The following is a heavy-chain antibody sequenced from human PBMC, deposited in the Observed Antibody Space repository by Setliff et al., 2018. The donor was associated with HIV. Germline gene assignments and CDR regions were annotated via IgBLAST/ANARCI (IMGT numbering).Heavy chain of an antibody. J-gene: IGHJ5*02. CDR1: GYSLTSYS. CDR2: INTNTGNP. D-gene: IGHD3-3*01. V-gene: IGHV7-4-1*02. CDR3: ARDPYPNYDFWSGSLIRGWFDP. Sequence: ASVKVSCKASGYSLTSYSINWVRQAPGQGLEWMGWINTNTGNPTYPPGFTGRFVFSLDTSVSTAYLQISSLKAEDTAVYYCARDPYPNYDFWSGSLIRGWFDPWGQGTLVTVSS.